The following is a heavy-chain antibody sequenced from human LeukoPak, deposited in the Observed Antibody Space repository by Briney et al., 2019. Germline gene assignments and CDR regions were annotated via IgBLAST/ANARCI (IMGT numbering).Heavy chain of an antibody. D-gene: IGHD6-13*01. CDR1: GFTFSSYW. Sequence: PGGSLRLSCAASGFTFSSYWMSWVRQAPGKGLEWVANIKQDGSEKYYVDSVKGRFTISRDNAKNSLYLQMNSLRAEDTAVYYCAREWVAAAAYDAFDIWGQGTMVTVSS. CDR3: AREWVAAAAYDAFDI. J-gene: IGHJ3*02. CDR2: IKQDGSEK. V-gene: IGHV3-7*03.